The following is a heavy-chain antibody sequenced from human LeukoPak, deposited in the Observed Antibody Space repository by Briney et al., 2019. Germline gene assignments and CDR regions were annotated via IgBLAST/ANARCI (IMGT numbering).Heavy chain of an antibody. D-gene: IGHD3-10*01. CDR2: ISYSGST. CDR3: ARGHYGSGVFDS. J-gene: IGHJ4*02. Sequence: SESLSLTCTVSGGSISSYYWSWLRQPPGKGLECIGYISYSGSTNYNPSLKSRVTISVDTSKNQFSLKLSAATAADTAVYYCARGHYGSGVFDSWGQGTLVTVSS. V-gene: IGHV4-59*01. CDR1: GGSISSYY.